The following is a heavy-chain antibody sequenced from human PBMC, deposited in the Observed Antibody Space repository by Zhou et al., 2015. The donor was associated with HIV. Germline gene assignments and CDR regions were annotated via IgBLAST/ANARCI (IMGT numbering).Heavy chain of an antibody. CDR2: IIPNSGHT. CDR3: ARATGQYFTD. Sequence: QVQLVQSGTEVKKPGSSVKVSCKASGGTFSVSDISWVRQVPGQGLEWMGGIIPNSGHTNNAQQLQGRVSMARDTSTNTVYMELYSLTSEDTAVYYCARATGQYFTDWGQGTLVTVSS. V-gene: IGHV1-69*06. D-gene: IGHD2/OR15-2a*01. J-gene: IGHJ1*01. CDR1: GGTFSVSD.